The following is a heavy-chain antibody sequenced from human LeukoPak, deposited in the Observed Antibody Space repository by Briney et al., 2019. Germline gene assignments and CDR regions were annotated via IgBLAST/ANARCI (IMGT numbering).Heavy chain of an antibody. J-gene: IGHJ4*02. CDR3: AKEIGGSGSYACDY. Sequence: GGSLRLSCAASGFTFSSYWMSWVRQAPGKGLEWVAVISYDGSNKYYADSVKGRFTISRDNSKNTLYLQMNSLRVEDTAVYYCAKEIGGSGSYACDYWGQGTLVTVSS. V-gene: IGHV3-30*18. CDR1: GFTFSSYW. CDR2: ISYDGSNK. D-gene: IGHD1-26*01.